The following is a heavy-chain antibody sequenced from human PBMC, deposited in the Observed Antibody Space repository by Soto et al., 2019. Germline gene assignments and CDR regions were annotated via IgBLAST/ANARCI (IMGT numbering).Heavy chain of an antibody. CDR2: TNEDGSII. CDR3: KRDWGGWGAY. D-gene: IGHD3-16*01. Sequence: GGSLGLSCTASGFTFSSYWMHWVRQAPGKGLVWVSRTNEDGSIINYADSVKGRFTISRDNAKDILYLEMNSLRVEDTAVYYCKRDWGGWGAYWGQGALVTVSS. V-gene: IGHV3-74*01. J-gene: IGHJ4*02. CDR1: GFTFSSYW.